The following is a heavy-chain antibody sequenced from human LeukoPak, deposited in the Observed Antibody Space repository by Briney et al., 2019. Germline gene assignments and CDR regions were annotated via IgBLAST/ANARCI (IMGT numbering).Heavy chain of an antibody. V-gene: IGHV4-59*01. CDR3: ARDRGPYGDYADY. J-gene: IGHJ4*02. Sequence: PSETLSLTCTVSGGSMRSYYWSWIRQPPGKGLEWIANIYYSGSTNYSPSLKSRVTISIDTSKNQFSLKLSSVTAADTAVYYCARDRGPYGDYADYWGQGTLVTVSS. CDR1: GGSMRSYY. CDR2: IYYSGST. D-gene: IGHD4-17*01.